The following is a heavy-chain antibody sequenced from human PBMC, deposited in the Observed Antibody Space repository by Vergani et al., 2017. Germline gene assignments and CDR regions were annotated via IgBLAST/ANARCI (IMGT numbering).Heavy chain of an antibody. CDR2: ISSSSNYI. CDR3: ARALSNYYDTGGGDF. D-gene: IGHD3-22*01. V-gene: IGHV3-21*01. J-gene: IGHJ4*02. Sequence: EVQLVESGGGLVKPGWSLRLSCVASGFTFSSYSMNWVRQAPGQGLEWVSCISSSSNYIYYADAVKGRFTIARDNAKSSLFLQMNSLRAEDTAVYYCARALSNYYDTGGGDFWGRGTLVTVSS. CDR1: GFTFSSYS.